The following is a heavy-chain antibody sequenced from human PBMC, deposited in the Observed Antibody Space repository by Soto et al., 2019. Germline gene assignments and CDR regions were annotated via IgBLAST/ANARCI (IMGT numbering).Heavy chain of an antibody. CDR2: INHSGST. D-gene: IGHD3-9*01. J-gene: IGHJ5*02. Sequence: SEPLSLTCAVYGGSFRCYCWSWILQKTGKGLEWIGEINHSGSTNYNPSLKSRVTISVDTSKNQFSLKLSSVTAADTAVYYCARVDYDILTGYYTYNWFDPWGQGTLVTVSS. CDR1: GGSFRCYC. CDR3: ARVDYDILTGYYTYNWFDP. V-gene: IGHV4-34*01.